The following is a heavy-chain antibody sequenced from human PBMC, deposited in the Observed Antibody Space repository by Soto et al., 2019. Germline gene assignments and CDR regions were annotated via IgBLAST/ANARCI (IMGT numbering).Heavy chain of an antibody. CDR3: ARTNRGGDCYQYYYYGMDV. CDR2: MIPIFGTA. Sequence: SVKVSRKASGGTFSSYAISWVRQAPGQGLEWMGGMIPIFGTANYAQKFQGRVTITTDKSTSTAYMELSSLGSEDTAVYYCARTNRGGDCYQYYYYGMDVWGQGTTVTVSS. V-gene: IGHV1-69*05. CDR1: GGTFSSYA. D-gene: IGHD2-21*02. J-gene: IGHJ6*02.